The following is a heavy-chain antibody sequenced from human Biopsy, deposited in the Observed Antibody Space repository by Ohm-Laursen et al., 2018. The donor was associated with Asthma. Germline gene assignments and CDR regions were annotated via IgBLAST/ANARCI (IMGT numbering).Heavy chain of an antibody. V-gene: IGHV3-53*01. J-gene: IGHJ4*02. D-gene: IGHD6-19*01. CDR2: IYSSGTS. CDR1: GLTVSRDY. Sequence: SLRLSCSASGLTVSRDYMFWVRQAPGKGLEWVSVIYSSGTSHTADSVRGRFTISRDYSKNTLYLQMHSLRAEDTAVYYCARGDSSGWSQYYFDYWGQGTLVTVSS. CDR3: ARGDSSGWSQYYFDY.